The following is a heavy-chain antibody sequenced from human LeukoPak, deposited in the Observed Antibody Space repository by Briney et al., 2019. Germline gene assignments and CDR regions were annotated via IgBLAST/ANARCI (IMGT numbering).Heavy chain of an antibody. J-gene: IGHJ4*02. D-gene: IGHD2/OR15-2a*01. CDR3: ATQFAPLYYFDY. V-gene: IGHV3-23*01. Sequence: EGSLRLSCAASGFTFSSYAMSWVRQAPGKGLEWVSAISGSGGSTYYADSVKGRFTISRDNSKNTLYLQMNSLRAEDTAVYYCATQFAPLYYFDYWGQGTLVTVSS. CDR2: ISGSGGST. CDR1: GFTFSSYA.